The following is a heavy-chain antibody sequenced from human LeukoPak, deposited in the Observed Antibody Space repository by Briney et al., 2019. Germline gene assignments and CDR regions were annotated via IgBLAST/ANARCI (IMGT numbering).Heavy chain of an antibody. CDR2: IYHSGST. CDR3: STSRYESGELYAFDI. V-gene: IGHV4-30-2*01. D-gene: IGHD3-10*01. Sequence: SETLSLTCTVSGGSISSGSYYWSWIRQPPGKGLEWIGNIYHSGSTYYNPSLKSRVTISVDTSKNQFSLKLSSVTAADTAVYYYSTSRYESGELYAFDICGQGTMATVTS. J-gene: IGHJ3*02. CDR1: GGSISSGSYY.